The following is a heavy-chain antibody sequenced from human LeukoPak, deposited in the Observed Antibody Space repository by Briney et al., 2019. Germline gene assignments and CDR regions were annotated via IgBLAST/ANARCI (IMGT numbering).Heavy chain of an antibody. CDR1: GGSISSSNW. CDR3: ASTSAGNYYDSSGSENIYYYYYGMDV. D-gene: IGHD3-22*01. J-gene: IGHJ6*02. Sequence: SGTLSLTCAVSGGSISSSNWWSWVRQPPGKGLEWIGEIYHSGSTNYNPSLKSRVTISVDKSKNQFSLKLSSVTAADTAVYYCASTSAGNYYDSSGSENIYYYYYGMDVWGQGTTVTVSS. V-gene: IGHV4-4*02. CDR2: IYHSGST.